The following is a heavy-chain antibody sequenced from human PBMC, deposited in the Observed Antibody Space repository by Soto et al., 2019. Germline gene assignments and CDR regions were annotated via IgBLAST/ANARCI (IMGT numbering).Heavy chain of an antibody. J-gene: IGHJ4*02. Sequence: AGGSLRLSCAASGFTFSDYYMSWIRQAPGKGLEWVSYISSSGSTIYYADSVKGRFTISRDNAKNSLYLQMNSLRAEDTAVYYCARDEWRIARYYYDSSGEPDWGQGTLVTVSS. CDR2: ISSSGSTI. CDR1: GFTFSDYY. V-gene: IGHV3-11*01. CDR3: ARDEWRIARYYYDSSGEPD. D-gene: IGHD3-22*01.